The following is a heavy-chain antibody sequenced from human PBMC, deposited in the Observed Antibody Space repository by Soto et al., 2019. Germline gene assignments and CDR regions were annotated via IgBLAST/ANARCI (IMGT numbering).Heavy chain of an antibody. J-gene: IGHJ6*02. D-gene: IGHD3-3*01. Sequence: QVQLVESGGGVVQPGRSLRLSCAASGFTFSSYAMHWVRQAPGKGLEWVAVISYDGSNKNYADSVKGRFTISRDNSKNTLYLQMNSLRAEDTDVYYCARGYDFWSGYYYPYGMDVWGQGTTVTVSS. CDR2: ISYDGSNK. CDR1: GFTFSSYA. CDR3: ARGYDFWSGYYYPYGMDV. V-gene: IGHV3-30-3*01.